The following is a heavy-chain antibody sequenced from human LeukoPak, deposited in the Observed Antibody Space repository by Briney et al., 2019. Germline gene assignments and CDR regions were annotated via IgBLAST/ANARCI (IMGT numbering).Heavy chain of an antibody. CDR2: ISYDGSNK. J-gene: IGHJ6*03. CDR1: GFTFSSYA. Sequence: PGGSLRLSCAASGFTFSSYAMHWVRQAPGKGLEWVAVISYDGSNKYYADSVKGRFTISRDNSKNTLYLQMNSLRAEDTAVYYCARGREMATIGYMDVWGEGTTVTVS. D-gene: IGHD5-24*01. CDR3: ARGREMATIGYMDV. V-gene: IGHV3-30*04.